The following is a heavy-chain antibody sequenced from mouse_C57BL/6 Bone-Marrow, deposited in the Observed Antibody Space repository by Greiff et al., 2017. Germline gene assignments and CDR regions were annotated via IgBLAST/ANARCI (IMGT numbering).Heavy chain of an antibody. V-gene: IGHV1-69*01. J-gene: IGHJ4*01. D-gene: IGHD1-1*01. CDR1: GYTFTSYW. CDR3: ARNYYYGSTSYARDY. CDR2: IDPSDSYT. Sequence: QVQLQQPGAELVMPGASVKLSCKASGYTFTSYWMHWVKQRPGQGLEWIGEIDPSDSYTNYNQKFKGKSTLTVDKSSSTAYMQLSSLTSEDSAVYYCARNYYYGSTSYARDYWGQGTSVTVSS.